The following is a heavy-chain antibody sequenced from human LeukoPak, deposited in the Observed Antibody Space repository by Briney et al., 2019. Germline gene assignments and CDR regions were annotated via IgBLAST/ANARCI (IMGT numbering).Heavy chain of an antibody. Sequence: GGSLRLSCAASGFTFSSYAMHWVRQAPGKGLEWVAVMSYDGRNRYNADSVKGRFTISRDNSKNTLYLQMYSLRGEDTAVYYCARDPAGIFSGTFLYYFDYWGQGTLVTVSS. V-gene: IGHV3-30*04. CDR3: ARDPAGIFSGTFLYYFDY. D-gene: IGHD1-26*01. J-gene: IGHJ4*02. CDR1: GFTFSSYA. CDR2: MSYDGRNR.